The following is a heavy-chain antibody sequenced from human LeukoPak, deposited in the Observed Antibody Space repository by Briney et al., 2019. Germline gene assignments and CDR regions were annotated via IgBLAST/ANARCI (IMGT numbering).Heavy chain of an antibody. D-gene: IGHD6-6*01. CDR1: GFTFSSYA. CDR2: ISYDGSNK. Sequence: GGSLRLSCAASGFTFSSYAMHWVRQAPGKGLEWVAVISYDGSNKYYADSVKGRFTISRDNSRNTLYLQMNSLRAEDTAVYYCARVRGEYSSSRWWFDPWGQGTLVTVSS. CDR3: ARVRGEYSSSRWWFDP. J-gene: IGHJ5*02. V-gene: IGHV3-30-3*01.